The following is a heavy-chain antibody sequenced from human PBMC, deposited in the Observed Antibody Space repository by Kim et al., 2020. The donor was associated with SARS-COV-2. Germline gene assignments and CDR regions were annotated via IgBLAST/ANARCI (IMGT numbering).Heavy chain of an antibody. CDR1: GFTFSSYA. CDR2: ISYDGSNK. V-gene: IGHV3-30*04. CDR3: ARGEWIVVVITPFDY. D-gene: IGHD3-22*01. Sequence: GGSLRLSCAASGFTFSSYAMHWVRQAPGKGLEWVAVISYDGSNKYYADSVKGRFTISRDNSKNTLYLQMNSLRAEDTAVYYCARGEWIVVVITPFDYWG. J-gene: IGHJ4*01.